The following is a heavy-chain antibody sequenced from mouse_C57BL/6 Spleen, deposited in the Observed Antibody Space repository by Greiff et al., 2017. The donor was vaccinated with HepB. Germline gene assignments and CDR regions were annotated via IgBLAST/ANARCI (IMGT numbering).Heavy chain of an antibody. CDR3: TTPYSNYAWFAY. CDR1: GFNIKDDY. Sequence: VQLQQSGAELVRPGASVKLSCTASGFNIKDDYMHWVKQRPEQGLEWIGWIDPENGDTEYASKFQGKATITADTSSNTAYLQLSSLTSEDTAVYYCTTPYSNYAWFAYWGQGTLVTVSA. CDR2: IDPENGDT. V-gene: IGHV14-4*01. D-gene: IGHD2-5*01. J-gene: IGHJ3*01.